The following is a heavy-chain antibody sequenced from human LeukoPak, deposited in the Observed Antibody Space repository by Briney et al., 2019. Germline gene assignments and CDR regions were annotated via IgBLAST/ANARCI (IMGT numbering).Heavy chain of an antibody. CDR2: IYHDGDS. Sequence: SETLSLTCTVSGYSITRAYNWGWVRQSPGKGLEWIASIYHDGDSYYNPSLKSRVTISVDTSKNQFSLKLSSVTAADTAVYYCARGGWKPYYYDSSGYTAYYYYYMDVWGKGTTVTVSS. V-gene: IGHV4-38-2*02. CDR1: GYSITRAYN. D-gene: IGHD3-22*01. CDR3: ARGGWKPYYYDSSGYTAYYYYYMDV. J-gene: IGHJ6*03.